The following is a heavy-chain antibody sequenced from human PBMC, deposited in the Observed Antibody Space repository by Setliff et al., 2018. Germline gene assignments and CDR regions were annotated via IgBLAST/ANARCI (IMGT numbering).Heavy chain of an antibody. V-gene: IGHV3-48*03. J-gene: IGHJ6*03. CDR2: ITSSGTTT. D-gene: IGHD1-1*01. CDR3: ARDREGDGNYYMDV. CDR1: GFTFSSYA. Sequence: PGGSLRLSCATSGFTFSSYAMSWVRQAPGKGLEWVSYITSSGTTTFYTDSVKGRFTISRDNAKNTLYLQMNSLRAEDTAVYYCARDREGDGNYYMDVWGKGTTVTVSS.